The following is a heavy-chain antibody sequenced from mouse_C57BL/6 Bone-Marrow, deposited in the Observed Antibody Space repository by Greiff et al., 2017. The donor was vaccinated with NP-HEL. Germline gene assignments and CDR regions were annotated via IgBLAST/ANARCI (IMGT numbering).Heavy chain of an antibody. J-gene: IGHJ3*01. CDR3: ARSGNGYGNYGAWFAY. CDR2: IYPGSGST. Sequence: QVQLQQPGAELVKPGASVKMSCKASGYTFTSYWITWVKQRPGQGLEWIGDIYPGSGSTNYNEKFKSKATLTVDTSSSTAYMQLSSLTSEDSAVYYCARSGNGYGNYGAWFAYWGQGTLVTVSA. CDR1: GYTFTSYW. V-gene: IGHV1-55*01. D-gene: IGHD2-10*02.